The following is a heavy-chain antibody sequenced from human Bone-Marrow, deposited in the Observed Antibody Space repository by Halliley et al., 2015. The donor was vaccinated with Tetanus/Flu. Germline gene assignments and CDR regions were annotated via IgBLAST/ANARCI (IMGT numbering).Heavy chain of an antibody. CDR2: ISVYNGNT. CDR1: GYTFTTYA. Sequence: QLVQSGAEEKKPGASVKVSCKASGYTFTTYAISWVRQAPGQGLEWMGWISVYNGNTDYAQKLQGRLTMTTDTATSTAYMELRSLRSDDTAVYYCARGEMAIVTFFDLWGQGSLVTVSS. CDR3: ARGEMAIVTFFDL. D-gene: IGHD5-12*01. V-gene: IGHV1-18*04. J-gene: IGHJ4*02.